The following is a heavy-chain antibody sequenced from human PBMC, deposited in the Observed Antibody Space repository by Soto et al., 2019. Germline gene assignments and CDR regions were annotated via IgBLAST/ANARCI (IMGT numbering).Heavy chain of an antibody. J-gene: IGHJ6*02. V-gene: IGHV1-8*01. D-gene: IGHD2-2*02. CDR2: MNPNSGNT. CDR3: ARRRYCSSTSCYTGYYYYGMDV. CDR1: GYTFTSYD. Sequence: ASVKVSCKASGYTFTSYDINWVRQATGQGLEWMGWMNPNSGNTGYAQKFQGRVTMTRNTSIRTAYMELRSLRSEDTAVYYCARRRYCSSTSCYTGYYYYGMDVWGQGTTVTVSS.